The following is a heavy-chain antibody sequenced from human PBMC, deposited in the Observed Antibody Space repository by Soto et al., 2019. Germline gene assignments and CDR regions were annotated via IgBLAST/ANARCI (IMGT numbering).Heavy chain of an antibody. D-gene: IGHD4-17*01. J-gene: IGHJ4*02. V-gene: IGHV4-34*01. CDR2: INHSGNT. CDR3: ARATTGIEY. Sequence: TETLSLKCAVNGGSLTGHYWSWIRQPPGKGLEWIGEINHSGNTNYNPSLKSRVTISVDTSKSQFSLNLTSVTAADTAVYYCARATTGIEYWGQGNLVTVS. CDR1: GGSLTGHY.